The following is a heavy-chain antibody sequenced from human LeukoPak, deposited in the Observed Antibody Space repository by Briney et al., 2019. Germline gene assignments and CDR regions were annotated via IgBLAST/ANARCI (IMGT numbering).Heavy chain of an antibody. Sequence: GGSLRLSCAASGFTFSNAWMSWVRQAPGKGLEWVGRIKSKTDGGTTDYAAPVKGRFTISRDDSKNTLYLQMNSLKTEDTAVYYRTTDQEEGLYDILSYWGQGTLVTVSS. CDR1: GFTFSNAW. D-gene: IGHD3-9*01. J-gene: IGHJ4*02. CDR3: TTDQEEGLYDILSY. V-gene: IGHV3-15*01. CDR2: IKSKTDGGTT.